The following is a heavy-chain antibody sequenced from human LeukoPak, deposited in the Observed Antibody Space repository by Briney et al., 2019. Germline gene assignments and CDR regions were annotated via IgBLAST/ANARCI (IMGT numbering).Heavy chain of an antibody. J-gene: IGHJ4*02. CDR3: ARGSPRRTYYYDSSGSNFDY. V-gene: IGHV4-34*01. CDR2: INHSGGT. D-gene: IGHD3-22*01. CDR1: GGSFSGYY. Sequence: SETLSLTCAVYGGSFSGYYWSWIRQPPGKGLEWIGEINHSGGTNYNSSLKSRVTISVDTSKNQFSLKLSSVTAADTAVYYCARGSPRRTYYYDSSGSNFDYWGQGTLVTVSS.